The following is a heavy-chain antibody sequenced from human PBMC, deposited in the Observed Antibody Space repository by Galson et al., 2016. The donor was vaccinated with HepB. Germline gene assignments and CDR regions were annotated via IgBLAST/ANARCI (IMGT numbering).Heavy chain of an antibody. V-gene: IGHV3-30*04. CDR3: ARDPLRTVVAPLFDY. CDR1: GFSFSSYA. CDR2: ISYDGSNK. J-gene: IGHJ4*02. D-gene: IGHD4-23*01. Sequence: SLRLSCAASGFSFSSYAMHWVRQAPGKGLEWVAVISYDGSNKYYADSVKGRFTISRDNSKNTLYLQMNSLRAEDTAVCYCARDPLRTVVAPLFDYWGQGTLVTVSS.